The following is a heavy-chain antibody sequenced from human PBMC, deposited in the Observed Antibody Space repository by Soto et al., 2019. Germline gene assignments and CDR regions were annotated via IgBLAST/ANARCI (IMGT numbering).Heavy chain of an antibody. Sequence: ASVKVSCKASGGTFSSYAISWVRQAPGQGLEWMGGIIPIFGTANYAQKFQGRVTITADKSTSTAYMELSSLRSEDTAVYYCARDMEGEDFWSGNWFDTWGQGTLATVSS. V-gene: IGHV1-69*06. D-gene: IGHD3-3*01. CDR1: GGTFSSYA. J-gene: IGHJ5*02. CDR3: ARDMEGEDFWSGNWFDT. CDR2: IIPIFGTA.